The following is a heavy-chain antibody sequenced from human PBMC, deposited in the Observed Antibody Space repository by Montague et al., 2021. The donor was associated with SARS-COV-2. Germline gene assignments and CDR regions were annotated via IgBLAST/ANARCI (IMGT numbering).Heavy chain of an antibody. CDR1: GGSFSTYS. D-gene: IGHD2-2*02. Sequence: SETLSLTCAVHGGSFSTYSWNWIRQPPGKGLEWIGEIHHGGSTNYNPSLKSRVTISADTSKNQFSLKLTSVAAADTAVYYCARLGDGVVPSPILGVWPDSSHYYMDVWGKGTTVTVSS. J-gene: IGHJ6*03. CDR2: IHHGGST. V-gene: IGHV4-34*01. CDR3: ARLGDGVVPSPILGVWPDSSHYYMDV.